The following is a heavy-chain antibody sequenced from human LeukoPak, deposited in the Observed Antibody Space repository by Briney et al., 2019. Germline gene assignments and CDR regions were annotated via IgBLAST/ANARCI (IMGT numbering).Heavy chain of an antibody. CDR1: GFTFSSYW. J-gene: IGHJ4*02. V-gene: IGHV3-7*01. CDR2: IKKDGSEK. D-gene: IGHD6-25*01. CDR3: ARDAGWRLLDY. Sequence: PGGSLRLSCAASGFTFSSYWMSWVRQAPGKGLEWVANIKKDGSEKYYVDSVKGRFTISRDNAKTSLYLQMNNLRVEDTAVYYCARDAGWRLLDYWGRGTQVTVSS.